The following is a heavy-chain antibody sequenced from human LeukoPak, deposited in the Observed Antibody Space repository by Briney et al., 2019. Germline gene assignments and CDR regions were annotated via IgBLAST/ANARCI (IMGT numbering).Heavy chain of an antibody. D-gene: IGHD2-15*01. Sequence: SVKVSCKASGGTFSSYAISWVRQAPGQGLEWMGRIIPILGIANYAQKFQGRVTITADKSTSTAYMELSSLRSEDTAVYYCARRSGYCSGGSCPYFDYWGQGTLVTVSS. J-gene: IGHJ4*02. CDR2: IIPILGIA. CDR3: ARRSGYCSGGSCPYFDY. V-gene: IGHV1-69*10. CDR1: GGTFSSYA.